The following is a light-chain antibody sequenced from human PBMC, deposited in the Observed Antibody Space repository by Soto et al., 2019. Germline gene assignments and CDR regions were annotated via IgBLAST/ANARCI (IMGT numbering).Light chain of an antibody. V-gene: IGKV3-20*01. CDR2: DAS. Sequence: EIVLTQSPGTLSSSPGERATLSCRASQSVSSSYLAWFQQKPGQAPRLLIYDASSRATGIPDRFSGSGSGTDFPLTISRLEPEDFAVYYCQQYGSSPSTFGQGTKLEIK. J-gene: IGKJ2*02. CDR3: QQYGSSPST. CDR1: QSVSSSY.